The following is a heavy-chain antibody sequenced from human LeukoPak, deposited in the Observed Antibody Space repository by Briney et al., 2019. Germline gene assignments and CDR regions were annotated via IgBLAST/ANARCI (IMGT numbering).Heavy chain of an antibody. D-gene: IGHD2-21*02. CDR3: AKELPGAGLFDS. CDR2: FYARGNS. Sequence: SETLSLTCTVSGASISAYYWNWIRQPAGKGLEWIGRFYARGNSNYNPSLKSRVTMSVDTSKSHFSLKLRSVTAADSAVYYCAKELPGAGLFDSWGLGTLVTVSS. CDR1: GASISAYY. J-gene: IGHJ4*01. V-gene: IGHV4-4*07.